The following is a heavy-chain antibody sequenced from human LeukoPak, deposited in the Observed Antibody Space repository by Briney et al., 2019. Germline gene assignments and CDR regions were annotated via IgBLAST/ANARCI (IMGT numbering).Heavy chain of an antibody. V-gene: IGHV3-66*01. CDR3: ASILRSSSGYYFDY. J-gene: IGHJ4*02. CDR1: GFTVSTNY. Sequence: PGRSLRLSCAASGFTVSTNYMSWVRQAPGKGLEWVSVIYSGDTTFYADSVRGKFTISRDNSKNTLYLQMSSLRAEDTAVYYCASILRSSSGYYFDYWGQGTLVTVSS. CDR2: IYSGDTT. D-gene: IGHD3-10*01.